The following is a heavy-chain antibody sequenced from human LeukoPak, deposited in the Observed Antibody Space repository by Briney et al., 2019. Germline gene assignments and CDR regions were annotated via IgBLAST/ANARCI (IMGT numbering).Heavy chain of an antibody. V-gene: IGHV1-2*02. D-gene: IGHD6-19*01. CDR3: ARGTGYSSGWYMGG. Sequence: ASVTVSCMASGYTFTGYYMHWVRQAPGQGRDWMGWINPNSGGTNYAQQFQGRVTMTRDTSISTAYMQLSRLRSDDTAVYYCARGTGYSSGWYMGGWGQGTLVTVSS. CDR1: GYTFTGYY. J-gene: IGHJ4*02. CDR2: INPNSGGT.